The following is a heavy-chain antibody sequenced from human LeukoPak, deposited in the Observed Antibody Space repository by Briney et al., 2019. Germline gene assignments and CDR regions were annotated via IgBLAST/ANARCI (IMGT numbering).Heavy chain of an antibody. Sequence: GGSLRLSCEASEFTFGSHAMYWVRKAPGKGLEWVAGIFGSGGSPHYADPVKGRSTISRDNSRNTVYLQINSLRAEDTAVYYCGKTTVGYSSGQKPAWPVDYWGQGTLVTVSS. CDR1: EFTFGSHA. V-gene: IGHV3-23*01. J-gene: IGHJ4*02. D-gene: IGHD5-18*01. CDR2: IFGSGGSP. CDR3: GKTTVGYSSGQKPAWPVDY.